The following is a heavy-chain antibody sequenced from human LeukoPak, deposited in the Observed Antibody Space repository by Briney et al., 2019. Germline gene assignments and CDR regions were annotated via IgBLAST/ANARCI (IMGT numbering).Heavy chain of an antibody. CDR1: GFTFSHYG. CDR3: AKDYEPLVGVHRWGDWFDP. Sequence: PGGTLRLSCAASGFTFSHYGMSWVRQAPGKGLEWVSAISGSGYSTYYADSVKGRFTISRDNSKNTLYLQMNSLRAEDTAVYYCAKDYEPLVGVHRWGDWFDPWGQGTLVTVSS. D-gene: IGHD1-26*01. CDR2: ISGSGYST. J-gene: IGHJ5*02. V-gene: IGHV3-23*01.